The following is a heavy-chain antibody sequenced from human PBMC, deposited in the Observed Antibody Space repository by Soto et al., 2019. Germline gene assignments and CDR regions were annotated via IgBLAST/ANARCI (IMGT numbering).Heavy chain of an antibody. CDR3: TIWTFGVVSY. V-gene: IGHV3-15*01. J-gene: IGHJ4*02. D-gene: IGHD3-3*01. Sequence: EVQLVESGGNLVKPGGSLRLSCAASGFTVTHAWMSWVRQSPGKGLEWVGRIKDQADGRTTDFAAPVKGRFTISRDDSENTLYLHMGSLNTEDTAVYYCTIWTFGVVSYWGQGTLVTVSS. CDR1: GFTVTHAW. CDR2: IKDQADGRTT.